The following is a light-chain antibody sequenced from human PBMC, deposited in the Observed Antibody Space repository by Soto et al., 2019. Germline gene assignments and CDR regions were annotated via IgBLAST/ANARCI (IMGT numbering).Light chain of an antibody. J-gene: IGKJ3*01. CDR3: QHYDGPTFT. CDR1: QSVNSRF. V-gene: IGKV3-20*01. CDR2: GVS. Sequence: EIVLTQSPGTLSLSPGERATLSCRASQSVNSRFLAWFQQRPGQAPSLLIYGVSRRATGIPDRFSGSGSGTDFTLIISRLEPEDFAVYYCQHYDGPTFTFGPGTTVDIK.